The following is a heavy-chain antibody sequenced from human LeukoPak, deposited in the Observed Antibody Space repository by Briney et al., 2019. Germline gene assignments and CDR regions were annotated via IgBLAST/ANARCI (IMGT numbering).Heavy chain of an antibody. CDR1: GFTFNIYA. V-gene: IGHV3-23*01. J-gene: IGHJ4*02. CDR2: ITSSGAGT. D-gene: IGHD3-22*01. Sequence: PGGSLRLSCAASGFTFNIYAMSWVRQAPGKGLEWVSSITSSGAGTFYADSVKDRFTISRDNSKNTLYLQMSMLRAEDTAVYYCAKDRPNYHESNGHYYRPNGDYWGQGTLVTVSS. CDR3: AKDRPNYHESNGHYYRPNGDY.